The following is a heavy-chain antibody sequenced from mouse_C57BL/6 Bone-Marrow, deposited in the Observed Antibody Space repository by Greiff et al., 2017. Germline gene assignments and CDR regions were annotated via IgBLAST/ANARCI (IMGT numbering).Heavy chain of an antibody. Sequence: QVQLQQSGAELVKPGASVKLSCKASGYTFTSYWMHWVKQRPGQGLEWIGMIHPNSGSTNYNEKFKSKATLTVDKSSSTAYMQLSSLTSEDSAVYYCAPGYYYGSSYGNYFDYWGQGTTLTVSS. D-gene: IGHD1-1*01. V-gene: IGHV1-64*01. CDR3: APGYYYGSSYGNYFDY. CDR2: IHPNSGST. J-gene: IGHJ2*01. CDR1: GYTFTSYW.